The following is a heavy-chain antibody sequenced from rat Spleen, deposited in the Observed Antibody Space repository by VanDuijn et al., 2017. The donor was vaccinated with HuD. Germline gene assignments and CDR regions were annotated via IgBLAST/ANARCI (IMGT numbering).Heavy chain of an antibody. V-gene: IGHV5-7*01. CDR1: GFTFSDYY. CDR3: ARSVFDY. CDR2: ISYDGSST. Sequence: EVQLVESGGGLVQPGRSLKFSCAASGFTFSDYYMAWVRQAPTKGLEWVATISYDGSSTYYRDAVKGRFTISRDNAKSTLYLQMDSLRSEDTATYYCARSVFDYWGQGTLVTVSS. J-gene: IGHJ3*01.